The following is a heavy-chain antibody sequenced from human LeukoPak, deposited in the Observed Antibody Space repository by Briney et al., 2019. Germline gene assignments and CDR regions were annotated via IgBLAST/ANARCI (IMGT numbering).Heavy chain of an antibody. D-gene: IGHD3-9*01. CDR2: MNPTSGGT. Sequence: VSVKVSCKASGYTFSDYYIHWVRQAPGQGPEWMGWMNPTSGGTKFAQKFQDRVTMTRDTSISTAYMDLTRLKPDDTAVYYCARARVVLRYIGESMDVWGQGTTVTVSS. J-gene: IGHJ6*02. V-gene: IGHV1-2*02. CDR3: ARARVVLRYIGESMDV. CDR1: GYTFSDYY.